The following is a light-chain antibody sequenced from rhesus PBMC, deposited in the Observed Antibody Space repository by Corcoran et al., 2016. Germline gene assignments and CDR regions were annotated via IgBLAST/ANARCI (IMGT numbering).Light chain of an antibody. Sequence: DIQMTQSPSSLSASVGDTVTITCQASQGISKYLAWYKQKQGKALKLLIYDASTLQSGVPSRFSGSGSGTEFTLTISSLQPEDFATYYCQQHSSYPLTFGGGTKVEIK. J-gene: IGKJ4*01. CDR1: QGISKY. V-gene: IGKV1-25*01. CDR3: QQHSSYPLT. CDR2: DAS.